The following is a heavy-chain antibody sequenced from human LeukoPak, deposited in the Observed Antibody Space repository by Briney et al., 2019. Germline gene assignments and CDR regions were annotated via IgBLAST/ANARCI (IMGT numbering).Heavy chain of an antibody. CDR3: ATQLLWFGDTYYGMDV. CDR1: GFTFSDYY. Sequence: GGSLRLSCAASGFTFSDYYMSWIRQAPGKGLEWVSYISSSGSTIYYADSVKGRFTISRDNAKNSLYLQMNSLRAEDTAVYYCATQLLWFGDTYYGMDVWGQGTTVTVSS. J-gene: IGHJ6*02. D-gene: IGHD3-10*01. CDR2: ISSSGSTI. V-gene: IGHV3-11*01.